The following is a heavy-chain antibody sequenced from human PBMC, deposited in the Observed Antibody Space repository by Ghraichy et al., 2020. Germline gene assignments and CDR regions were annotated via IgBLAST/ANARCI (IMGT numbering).Heavy chain of an antibody. CDR2: ISSSSSTI. J-gene: IGHJ4*02. V-gene: IGHV3-48*02. Sequence: GGSLRLSCAASGFTFSSYSMNWVRQAPGKGLEWVSYISSSSSTIYYADSVKGRFTISRDNAKNSLYLQMNSLRDEDTAVYYCARDRDGSYYFLFDYWGQGTLVTVSS. D-gene: IGHD1-26*01. CDR3: ARDRDGSYYFLFDY. CDR1: GFTFSSYS.